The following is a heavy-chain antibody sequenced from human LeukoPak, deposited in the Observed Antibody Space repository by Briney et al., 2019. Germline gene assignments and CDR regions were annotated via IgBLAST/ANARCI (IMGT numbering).Heavy chain of an antibody. CDR2: IYSGRST. Sequence: PGGSLRLSCAASEFTVSSNYMSWVRQAPGKGLEWVSVIYSGRSTYYADSVKGRFTISRDNSKNTLYLQMNSLRAEDTAVYYCARLSGGWYYFDYWGQGTLVTVSS. J-gene: IGHJ4*02. CDR1: EFTVSSNY. V-gene: IGHV3-66*04. CDR3: ARLSGGWYYFDY. D-gene: IGHD6-19*01.